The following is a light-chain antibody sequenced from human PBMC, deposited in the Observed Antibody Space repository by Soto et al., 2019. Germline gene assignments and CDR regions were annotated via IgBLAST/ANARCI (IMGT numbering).Light chain of an antibody. V-gene: IGLV2-14*01. J-gene: IGLJ1*01. CDR1: SSNIGGNS. CDR2: EVS. Sequence: QSVLTQPPSVSAAPGQKVTISCSGSSSNIGGNSVSWYQQLPGTAPKLLIYEVSNRPSGVSNRFSGSKSGNTASLTISGLQAEDEADYYCSSYTTSRTLVFGPGTKVTVL. CDR3: SSYTTSRTLV.